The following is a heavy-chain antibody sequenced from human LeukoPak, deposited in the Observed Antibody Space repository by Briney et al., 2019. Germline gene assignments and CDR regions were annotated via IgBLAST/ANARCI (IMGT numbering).Heavy chain of an antibody. CDR3: ARARPIAAAGMWYYYYYGMDV. CDR1: GYTFTSYY. CDR2: INPSGGST. D-gene: IGHD6-13*01. Sequence: ASVKVSWKASGYTFTSYYMHWVRQAPGQGLEWMGIINPSGGSTSYAQKFQGRVTMTRDTSTSTVYMELSSLRSEDTAVYYCARARPIAAAGMWYYYYYGMDVWGQGTTVTVSS. V-gene: IGHV1-46*01. J-gene: IGHJ6*02.